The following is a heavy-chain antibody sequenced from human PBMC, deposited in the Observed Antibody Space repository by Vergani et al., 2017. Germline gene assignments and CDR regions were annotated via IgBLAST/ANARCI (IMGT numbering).Heavy chain of an antibody. Sequence: QVQLVESGGGVVQPGRSLRLSCAASGFTFSSYGMHWVRQAPGKGLEWVAVIWDDGSNKYYADSVKGRFTISRDNSKNTLYLQMNSLRAEDTAVYYCARGGDSTNAFDIWGQGTMVTVSS. D-gene: IGHD2/OR15-2a*01. CDR3: ARGGDSTNAFDI. V-gene: IGHV3-33*01. CDR1: GFTFSSYG. J-gene: IGHJ3*02. CDR2: IWDDGSNK.